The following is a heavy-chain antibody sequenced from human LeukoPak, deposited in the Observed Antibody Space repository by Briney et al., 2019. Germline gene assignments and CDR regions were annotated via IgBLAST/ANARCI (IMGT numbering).Heavy chain of an antibody. CDR2: IIPIFGTA. D-gene: IGHD2-2*01. V-gene: IGHV1-69*05. CDR3: ARDRETSWGYWYFDL. CDR1: GGTFSSYA. J-gene: IGHJ2*01. Sequence: ASVKVSCKASGGTFSSYAISWVRQAPGQGLEWMGGIIPIFGTANYAQKSQGRVTITTDESTSTAYMELSSLRSEDTAVYYCARDRETSWGYWYFDLWGRGTLVTVSS.